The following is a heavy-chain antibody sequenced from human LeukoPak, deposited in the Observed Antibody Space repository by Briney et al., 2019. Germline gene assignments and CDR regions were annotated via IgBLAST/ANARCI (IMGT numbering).Heavy chain of an antibody. D-gene: IGHD4-23*01. CDR1: GGSISSYY. Sequence: PSETLPLTCTVSGGSISSYYWSWIRQPPGKGLEWIGYIYYSGSTYYNPSLKSRVTISLDTSKNQFSLKLSSVTAADTAVYFCARTHDYGGNTDFDYWGQGILVTVSS. CDR3: ARTHDYGGNTDFDY. V-gene: IGHV4-59*01. CDR2: IYYSGST. J-gene: IGHJ4*02.